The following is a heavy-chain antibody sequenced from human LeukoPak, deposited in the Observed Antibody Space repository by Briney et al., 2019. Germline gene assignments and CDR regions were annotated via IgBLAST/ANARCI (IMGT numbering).Heavy chain of an antibody. Sequence: PSETLSLTCTVSGYSISSGYYWGWIRQPPGKGLEWIGSIYHSGSTYYNPSLKSRVTISVDTSKDHFSLKLSSVTAADTAVYYCARLLAAAGDVDYYMDVWGKGTTVTVSS. CDR1: GYSISSGYY. D-gene: IGHD6-13*01. J-gene: IGHJ6*03. V-gene: IGHV4-38-2*02. CDR2: IYHSGST. CDR3: ARLLAAAGDVDYYMDV.